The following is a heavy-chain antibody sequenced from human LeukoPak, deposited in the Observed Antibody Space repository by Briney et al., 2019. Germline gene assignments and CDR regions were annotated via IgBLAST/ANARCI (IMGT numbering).Heavy chain of an antibody. D-gene: IGHD3-22*01. CDR3: ARDQVNGMDV. CDR2: IYYSGST. V-gene: IGHV4-31*03. J-gene: IGHJ6*02. CDR1: GGSISSGGYY. Sequence: SETLSLTCTVSGGSISSGGYYWSRIRQHPGKGLEWIGYIYYSGSTYYNPSLKSRVTISVDTSKNQFSLKLSSVTAADTAVYYCARDQVNGMDVWGQGTTVTVSS.